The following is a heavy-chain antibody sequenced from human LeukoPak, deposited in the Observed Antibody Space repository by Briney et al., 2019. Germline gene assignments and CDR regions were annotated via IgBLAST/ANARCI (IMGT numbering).Heavy chain of an antibody. V-gene: IGHV4-59*01. CDR1: GGSISSYY. CDR3: ARAYGTAYCSSTSCYYYYYYMDV. CDR2: IYYSGST. J-gene: IGHJ6*03. D-gene: IGHD2-2*01. Sequence: SETLSLTCTVSGGSISSYYWSWIRQPPGKGLEWIGYIYYSGSTNYNPSLKSRVTISVDTSKNQFSLKLSSVTAADTAVYYCARAYGTAYCSSTSCYYYYYYMDVWGKGTTVTVSS.